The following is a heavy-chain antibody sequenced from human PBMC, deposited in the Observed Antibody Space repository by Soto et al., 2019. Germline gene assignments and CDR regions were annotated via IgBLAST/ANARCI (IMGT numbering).Heavy chain of an antibody. J-gene: IGHJ4*02. V-gene: IGHV3-30*18. CDR3: ANGRTVFGVVPYYFDF. CDR2: ISYDGNNQ. Sequence: QVQLVESGGGVVQPGTSLRLSCAASGFAFSTFGMHWVRQAPGKGLEWVAVISYDGNNQNYADSVKGRLTISRDNSNNMLYLQMNSLRHEDTALYYCANGRTVFGVVPYYFDFWGQGTLVTVSS. CDR1: GFAFSTFG. D-gene: IGHD3-3*01.